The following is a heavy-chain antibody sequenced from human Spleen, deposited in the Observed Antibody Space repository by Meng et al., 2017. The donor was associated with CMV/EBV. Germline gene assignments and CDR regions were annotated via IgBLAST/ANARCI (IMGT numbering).Heavy chain of an antibody. CDR3: ARAPPLGVWADGTASGS. J-gene: IGHJ5*02. CDR1: GSVISSNW. D-gene: IGHD2/OR15-2a*01. CDR2: ISHSGST. V-gene: IGHV4-4*02. Sequence: GSVISSNWWTWIRQSPGKGLEWIGEISHSGSTNYNPSLKSRVTILVDKSKNQFSLKLTSVTAADTAVYYCARAPPLGVWADGTASGSWGQGTLVTVSS.